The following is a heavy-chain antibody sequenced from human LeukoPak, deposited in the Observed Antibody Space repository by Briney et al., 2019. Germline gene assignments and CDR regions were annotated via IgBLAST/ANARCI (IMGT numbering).Heavy chain of an antibody. CDR2: INWNGGST. J-gene: IGHJ4*02. CDR1: GFTLDDYG. CDR3: AREALDYYDSSGYPSEGFDY. V-gene: IGHV3-20*04. Sequence: PGGSLRLSCAASGFTLDDYGMSRLRHAPGKGLEWFSGINWNGGSTDYADSVKGRFTISRDNAKNSLYLQMSSLRAEDTALYYCAREALDYYDSSGYPSEGFDYWGQGALVTVSS. D-gene: IGHD3-22*01.